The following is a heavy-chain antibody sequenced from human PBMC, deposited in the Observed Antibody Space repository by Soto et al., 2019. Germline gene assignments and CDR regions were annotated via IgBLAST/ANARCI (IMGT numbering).Heavy chain of an antibody. J-gene: IGHJ6*02. V-gene: IGHV3-53*01. Sequence: GALRLSCAASGFTVSSNYMSWVRQAPGKGLEWVSVIYSGGSTYYADSVKGRFTISRDNSKNTLYLQMNSLRAEDTAVYYCARDPRYCSSTSCSYYGTDVWGQGTTVTVSS. CDR3: ARDPRYCSSTSCSYYGTDV. CDR2: IYSGGST. D-gene: IGHD2-2*01. CDR1: GFTVSSNY.